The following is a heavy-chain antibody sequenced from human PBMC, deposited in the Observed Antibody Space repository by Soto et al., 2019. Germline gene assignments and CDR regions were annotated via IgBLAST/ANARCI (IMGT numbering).Heavy chain of an antibody. CDR2: MNPNSGNT. CDR3: ARSDGYNFNWLDS. J-gene: IGHJ5*01. Sequence: QVQLVQSGAEVKTPGASVKVSCKASGYTFASYDINWVRQAPGQGLEWMGWMNPNSGNTGYAQKFQGRLSMTTDTALNIAHMEVSSLRNEDTAVYYCARSDGYNFNWLDSWGQGTLVTVSA. D-gene: IGHD2-21*01. CDR1: GYTFASYD. V-gene: IGHV1-8*01.